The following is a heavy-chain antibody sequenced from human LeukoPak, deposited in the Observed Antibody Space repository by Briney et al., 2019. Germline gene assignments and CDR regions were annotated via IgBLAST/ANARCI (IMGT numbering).Heavy chain of an antibody. V-gene: IGHV4-61*01. Sequence: SETLSLTCTVSGGSVSSGSYYWSWIRQPPGKGLEWIGYIYYSGSTNYNPSLKSRVTISVDTSKNQFSLKLSSVTAADTAVYYCAREDLYYGSGNWPFDYWGQGTLVTVSS. D-gene: IGHD3-10*01. CDR2: IYYSGST. J-gene: IGHJ4*02. CDR3: AREDLYYGSGNWPFDY. CDR1: GGSVSSGSYY.